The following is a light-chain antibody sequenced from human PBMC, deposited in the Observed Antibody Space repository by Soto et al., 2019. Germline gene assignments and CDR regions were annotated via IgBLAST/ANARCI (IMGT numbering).Light chain of an antibody. Sequence: QPVLTQPPSVSGAPGQRVTISCTGTSSNIGAGFNVHWYQQLPGTAPKLLIYDDTIRPSGVPDRFSGSKSGTSASLAITGLQPEDEADYYCQSYDISLSGSGLFGGGTKLTVL. CDR1: SSNIGAGFN. CDR2: DDT. J-gene: IGLJ2*01. CDR3: QSYDISLSGSGL. V-gene: IGLV1-40*01.